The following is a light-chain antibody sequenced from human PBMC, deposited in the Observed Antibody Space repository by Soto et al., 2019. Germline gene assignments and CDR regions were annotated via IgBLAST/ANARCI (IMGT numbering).Light chain of an antibody. CDR1: QTISRNY. J-gene: IGKJ4*01. CDR2: GAS. Sequence: ELVLTQSPGTLSLSPGERATVSCRASQTISRNYLVLYQKKPGQAPRLLIYGASTRATGIPDRFTGSGSGTDFTLKISRVEAEDVGVYYCMQRIEFPLTFGGGTKVDI. CDR3: MQRIEFPLT. V-gene: IGKV3-20*01.